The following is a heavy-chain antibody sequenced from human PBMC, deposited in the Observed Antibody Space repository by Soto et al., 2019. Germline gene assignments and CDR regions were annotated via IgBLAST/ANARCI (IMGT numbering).Heavy chain of an antibody. Sequence: SHPNTVSGGTRSSGGYSLSWTRQLLGKGLDFIGYIYNTGGTTYNPSLRSRITISLDTSKNHFSLRLRSVTAADTAMYYCARVFFYASYGHRDGPYYFDIRGQGDLGT. CDR2: IYNTGGT. V-gene: IGHV4-31*03. J-gene: IGHJ4*03. CDR3: ARVFFYASYGHRDGPYYFDI. D-gene: IGHD3-16*01. CDR1: GGTRSSGGYS.